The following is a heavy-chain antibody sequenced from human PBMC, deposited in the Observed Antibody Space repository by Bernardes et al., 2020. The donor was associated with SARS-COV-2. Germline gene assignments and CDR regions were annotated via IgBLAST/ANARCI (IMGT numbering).Heavy chain of an antibody. D-gene: IGHD3-9*01. CDR2: INYNGDV. V-gene: IGHV4-59*01. CDR1: GDSITNNY. Sequence: SETLSLTCTVSGDSITNNYWTWIRHSPGRGLEWIVYINYNGDVSYNPSLSGRVAMSLDTTKNQFSLKVYSVTAADTAVYYCARIDDVTGRDYWGQGTLVTVSS. J-gene: IGHJ4*02. CDR3: ARIDDVTGRDY.